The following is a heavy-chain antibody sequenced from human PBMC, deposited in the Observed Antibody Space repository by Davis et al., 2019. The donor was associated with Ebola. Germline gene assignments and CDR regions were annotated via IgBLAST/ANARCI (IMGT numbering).Heavy chain of an antibody. D-gene: IGHD3-22*01. V-gene: IGHV3-66*01. CDR1: GFTFTNYA. Sequence: GGSLRLSCAASGFTFTNYAMNWVRQAPGKGLEWVSVIYSGGSTYYADSVKGRFTISRDNSKNTLYLQMNSLRAEDTAVYYCARGGYYYDSSGYYPYFDYWGQGTLVTVSS. J-gene: IGHJ4*02. CDR3: ARGGYYYDSSGYYPYFDY. CDR2: IYSGGST.